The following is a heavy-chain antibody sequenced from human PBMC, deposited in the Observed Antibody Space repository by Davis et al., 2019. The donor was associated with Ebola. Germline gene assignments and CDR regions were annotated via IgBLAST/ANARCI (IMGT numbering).Heavy chain of an antibody. J-gene: IGHJ4*02. V-gene: IGHV3-33*06. Sequence: GESLKISCAASGFTLSGYDMNWVRQAPGKGLQWVAVIWDDGSNKYYADSVKGRFTISRDNAKDSVFLQMDSLRDDDTAVYYCAKGNWNFPYWGQGTLVTVSS. D-gene: IGHD1-7*01. CDR2: IWDDGSNK. CDR3: AKGNWNFPY. CDR1: GFTLSGYD.